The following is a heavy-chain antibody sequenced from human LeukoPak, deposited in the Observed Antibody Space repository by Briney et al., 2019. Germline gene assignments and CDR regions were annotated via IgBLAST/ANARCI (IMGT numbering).Heavy chain of an antibody. Sequence: PSQTLSLTCTVSGGSISSSSYYWGWIRQPPGKGLEWIGSIYYSGSTYYNPSLKSRVTISVDTSKNQFSLKLSSVTAADTAVYYCARDLGYCGGGRCYSGGFNIWGQGTKVIVSS. CDR2: IYYSGST. J-gene: IGHJ3*02. V-gene: IGHV4-39*07. D-gene: IGHD2-15*01. CDR3: ARDLGYCGGGRCYSGGFNI. CDR1: GGSISSSSYY.